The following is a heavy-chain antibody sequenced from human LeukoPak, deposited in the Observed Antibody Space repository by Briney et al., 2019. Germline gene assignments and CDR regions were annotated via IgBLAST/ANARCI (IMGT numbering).Heavy chain of an antibody. CDR2: ISSSSSYI. J-gene: IGHJ4*02. CDR3: ARAGGGYSYGLPGDYFDY. D-gene: IGHD5-18*01. V-gene: IGHV3-21*01. CDR1: GFPFSTYW. Sequence: KAGGSLRLSCAASGFPFSTYWMHWVRQAPWEGLGWVSSISSSSSYIYYADSVKGRFTISRDNAKNSLYLQMNSLRAEDTAVYYCARAGGGYSYGLPGDYFDYWGQGTLVTVSS.